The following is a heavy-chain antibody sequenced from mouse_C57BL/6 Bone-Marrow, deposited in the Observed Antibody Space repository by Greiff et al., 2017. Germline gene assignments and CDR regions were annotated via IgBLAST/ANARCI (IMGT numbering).Heavy chain of an antibody. CDR1: GFTFSSYG. CDR3: ARRTDSNYYFDY. D-gene: IGHD2-5*01. J-gene: IGHJ2*01. CDR2: ISSGGSYT. Sequence: EVKLMESGGDLVKPGGSLKLSCAASGFTFSSYGMSWVRQTPDKRLEWVATISSGGSYTYYPDSVKGRFTISRDNAKNTLYLQMSSLKSEDTAMYYCARRTDSNYYFDYWGQGTTLTVSS. V-gene: IGHV5-6*02.